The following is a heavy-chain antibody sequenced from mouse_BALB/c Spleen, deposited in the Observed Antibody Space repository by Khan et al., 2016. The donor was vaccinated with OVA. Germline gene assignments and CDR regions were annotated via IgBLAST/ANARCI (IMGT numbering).Heavy chain of an antibody. D-gene: IGHD1-1*01. CDR2: IWAGGST. Sequence: QMQLEESGPGLVAPSQTLSITCTVSGYSLTSYGVHWVRQPPGKGLEWLGVIWAGGSTNHNSALMSRLSISKDKSKNQVCLKMNSLQTDEPAMYYCARAFYNGAWFAYLGQGTLVTVSA. V-gene: IGHV2-9*02. CDR3: ARAFYNGAWFAY. CDR1: GYSLTSYG. J-gene: IGHJ3*01.